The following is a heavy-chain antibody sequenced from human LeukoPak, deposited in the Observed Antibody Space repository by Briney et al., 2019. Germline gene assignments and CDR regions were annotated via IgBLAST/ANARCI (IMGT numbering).Heavy chain of an antibody. D-gene: IGHD5-18*01. V-gene: IGHV3-30*18. Sequence: GGSLRLSCAASGFTFSSYGVHWVPKAPGKGLEGVADISYDGSNKYYADSVKSRFTISRDNSKNTLYLQMSSLRAEDTAVYYWAKDRWVQLGLGYFDYWGQGTRVTVFS. CDR1: GFTFSSYG. J-gene: IGHJ4*02. CDR2: ISYDGSNK. CDR3: AKDRWVQLGLGYFDY.